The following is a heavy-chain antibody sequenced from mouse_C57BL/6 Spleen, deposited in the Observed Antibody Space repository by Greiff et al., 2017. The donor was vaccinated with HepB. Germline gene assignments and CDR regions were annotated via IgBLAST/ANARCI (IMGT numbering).Heavy chain of an antibody. CDR1: GYTFTSYW. Sequence: QVQLQQPGAELVKPGASVKLSCKASGYTFTSYWMHWVKQRPGQGLEWIGMIHPNSGSTNYNEKFKSKATLTVDKSSSTAYMQLSSLTSEDSAVYYCAREYYGSSPWFACWGQGTLVTVSA. V-gene: IGHV1-64*01. CDR2: IHPNSGST. D-gene: IGHD1-1*01. J-gene: IGHJ3*01. CDR3: AREYYGSSPWFAC.